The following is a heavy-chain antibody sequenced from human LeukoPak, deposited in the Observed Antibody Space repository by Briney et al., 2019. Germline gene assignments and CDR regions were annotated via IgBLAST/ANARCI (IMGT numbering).Heavy chain of an antibody. D-gene: IGHD4-23*01. CDR2: IIPIFGTA. V-gene: IGHV1-69*05. CDR3: ARTYGGTFLNSEYNWFDP. CDR1: GGTFSSYA. J-gene: IGHJ5*02. Sequence: SVKVSCKASGGTFSSYAISWVRQAPGQGLEWMGRIIPIFGTANYAQKFLGRVTITTDESTSTAYMELSSLRSEDTAVYYCARTYGGTFLNSEYNWFDPWGQGTLVTVSS.